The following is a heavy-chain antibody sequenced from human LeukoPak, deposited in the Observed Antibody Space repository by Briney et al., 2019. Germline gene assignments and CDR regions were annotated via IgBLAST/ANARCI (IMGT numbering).Heavy chain of an antibody. Sequence: PSETLSLTCTVSGGSISSYYWSWIRQPPGKGLEWIGYIYYSGSTNYNPSLKSRVTISVDTSKNQFSLKLSSVTAADTAVYYCASNYYGSGSCWDYWGQGTLVTVSS. CDR2: IYYSGST. J-gene: IGHJ4*02. V-gene: IGHV4-59*01. D-gene: IGHD3-10*01. CDR1: GGSISSYY. CDR3: ASNYYGSGSCWDY.